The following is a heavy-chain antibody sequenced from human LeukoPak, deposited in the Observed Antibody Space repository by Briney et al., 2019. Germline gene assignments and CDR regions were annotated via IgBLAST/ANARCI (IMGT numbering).Heavy chain of an antibody. CDR3: AILLWFGEFDY. D-gene: IGHD3-10*01. J-gene: IGHJ4*02. V-gene: IGHV4-39*01. CDR1: GGSISSSSYY. CDR2: IYYSGST. Sequence: SETLSLTCTVSGGSISSSSYYWGWIRQPPGKGLEWIGSIYYSGSTYYNPSLKSRVTISVDTSRNQFSLRLSSVTAADTAVYYCAILLWFGEFDYWGQGTLVTVSS.